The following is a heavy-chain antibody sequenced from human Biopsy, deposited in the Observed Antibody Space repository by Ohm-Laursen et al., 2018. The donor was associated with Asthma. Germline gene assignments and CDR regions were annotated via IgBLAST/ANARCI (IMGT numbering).Heavy chain of an antibody. Sequence: SLRLSCAASVFVFRRHAMHWVRQAPGKGLEWVAVVSYDGGVAHYADSMKGRFTISRDNAKSTLYLQMNRLRTDDTAVYYCAKRRGYSDLTDFDHWGQGTLVTVSS. J-gene: IGHJ4*02. CDR2: VSYDGGVA. D-gene: IGHD3-3*01. V-gene: IGHV3-30*18. CDR3: AKRRGYSDLTDFDH. CDR1: VFVFRRHA.